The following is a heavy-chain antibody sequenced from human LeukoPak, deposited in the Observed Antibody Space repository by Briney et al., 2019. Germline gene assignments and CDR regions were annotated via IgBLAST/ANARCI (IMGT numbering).Heavy chain of an antibody. Sequence: SETLSLTCAVYGGSFSGYYWSWIRQPPGKGLEWIGEINHSGSTNYNPSLKSRVTISVDTSKNQFSLKLSSVTAADTAVYYCARLDGDYAYFDYWGQGTLVTVSS. J-gene: IGHJ4*02. CDR2: INHSGST. V-gene: IGHV4-34*01. CDR1: GGSFSGYY. CDR3: ARLDGDYAYFDY. D-gene: IGHD4-17*01.